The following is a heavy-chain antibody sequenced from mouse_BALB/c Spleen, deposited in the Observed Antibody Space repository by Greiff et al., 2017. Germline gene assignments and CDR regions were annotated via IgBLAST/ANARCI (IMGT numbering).Heavy chain of an antibody. CDR1: GDSITSGY. J-gene: IGHJ4*01. CDR3: ARNYYGSSYAMDY. Sequence: QRVESGPSLVKPSQTPSPTCSVTGDSITSGYWNWIRKFPGNKLEYMGYISYSGSTFYNPSLKSRISITRNTSKNHYYLQLNSVTTEERATYYCARNYYGSSYAMDYWGQGTSVTVSA. CDR2: ISYSGST. V-gene: IGHV3-8*02. D-gene: IGHD1-1*01.